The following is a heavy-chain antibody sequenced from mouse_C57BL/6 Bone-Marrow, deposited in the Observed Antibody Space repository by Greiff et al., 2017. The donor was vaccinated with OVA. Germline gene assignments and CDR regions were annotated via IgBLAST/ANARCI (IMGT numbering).Heavy chain of an antibody. Sequence: QVQLQQPGTDLVKPGASVKLSCKASGYTFTSYWMHWVKQRPGQGLEWIGNINPSNGGTNYNEKFKSKATLTVDKSSSTAYMQLSSLTSEDSAVYYCAHYYGSSLYWYFDVWGTGTTVTVSS. D-gene: IGHD1-1*01. CDR3: AHYYGSSLYWYFDV. CDR1: GYTFTSYW. J-gene: IGHJ1*03. V-gene: IGHV1-53*01. CDR2: INPSNGGT.